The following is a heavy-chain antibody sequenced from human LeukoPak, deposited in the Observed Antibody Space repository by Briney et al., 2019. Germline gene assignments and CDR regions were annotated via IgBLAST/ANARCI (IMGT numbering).Heavy chain of an antibody. CDR3: ARDLSGYSYGFGGDL. D-gene: IGHD5-18*01. CDR1: GFTISANF. CDR2: MYSVGST. Sequence: GGSLRLSCAATGFTISANFMSWVRQARGKGLEWVSIMYSVGSTFYADSVKGRFTISRDPSKNSLDLQMDSLRVDDTAVYYCARDLSGYSYGFGGDLWGQGTLVTVSS. V-gene: IGHV3-66*01. J-gene: IGHJ4*02.